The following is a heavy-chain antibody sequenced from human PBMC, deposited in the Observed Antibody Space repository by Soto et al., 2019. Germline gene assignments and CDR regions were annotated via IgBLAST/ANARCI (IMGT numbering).Heavy chain of an antibody. D-gene: IGHD6-19*01. CDR1: GSGVTHIW. Sequence: GASLTGSRKRSGSGVTHIWSHWVRRVPGKGLEWMGRIDPGDSVTTYNPSFQGRVTMSADKSINTAYLQLSSLKASDTAMYYCAAGGGASGDHAFDFWALGTRVTVSS. CDR3: AAGGGASGDHAFDF. J-gene: IGHJ3*01. V-gene: IGHV5-10-1*01. CDR2: IDPGDSVT.